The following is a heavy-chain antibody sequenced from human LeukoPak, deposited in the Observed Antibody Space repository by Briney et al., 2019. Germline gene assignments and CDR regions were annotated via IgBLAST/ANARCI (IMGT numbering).Heavy chain of an antibody. CDR2: LYTGGST. CDR3: ARDHWNYHAFGY. CDR1: GFLVSDNY. J-gene: IGHJ4*02. Sequence: GGSLRLSCAASGFLVSDNYMHWLRQAPGKGLEWVSVLYTGGSTYYADSGKGRFTISRDNSKNTLYLQMNSLRVEDTAVYYCARDHWNYHAFGYWGQGTLVTVSS. D-gene: IGHD1-7*01. V-gene: IGHV3-53*01.